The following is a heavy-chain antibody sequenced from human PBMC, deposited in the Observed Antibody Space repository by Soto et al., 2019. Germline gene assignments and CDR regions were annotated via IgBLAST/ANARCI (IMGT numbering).Heavy chain of an antibody. CDR1: GFSFSTYN. V-gene: IGHV3-21*01. CDR2: ITNSDYI. D-gene: IGHD3-3*01. CDR3: SPHTIGVTNFGGGD. J-gene: IGHJ4*02. Sequence: GGSLRLSCAASGFSFSTYNMNWVRQAPGKGLEWVSCITNSDYIFYADSVKGRFTVSRDNAKNSLFLHMDSLRAEDTAVYYCSPHTIGVTNFGGGDWGQGTLVTVSS.